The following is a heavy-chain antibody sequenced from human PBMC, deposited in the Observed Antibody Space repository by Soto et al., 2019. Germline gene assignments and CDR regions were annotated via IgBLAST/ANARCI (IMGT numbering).Heavy chain of an antibody. CDR3: ASGELVPAAMIIKAGY. D-gene: IGHD2-2*01. CDR1: GFTFSSYW. J-gene: IGHJ4*02. V-gene: IGHV3-74*01. Sequence: EVQLVESGGGLVQPGGSLRLSCAASGFTFSSYWMHWVRQAPGKGLVWVSRINSDGSSTSYADSVKGRFTISRDNAKNTLYLQMNSLRAEDTAVYYCASGELVPAAMIIKAGYWGQGTLVTVSS. CDR2: INSDGSST.